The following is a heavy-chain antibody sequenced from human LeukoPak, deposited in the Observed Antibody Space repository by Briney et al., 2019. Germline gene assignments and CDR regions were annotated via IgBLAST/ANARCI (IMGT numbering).Heavy chain of an antibody. CDR3: ARDPPSSGYYYDYYYGMDV. J-gene: IGHJ6*02. Sequence: GGSLRLSCAASGFTFSSYAMSWVRQAPGKGLVWVSRINSDGSSTSYADSVKGRFTISRDDAKNTLYLQMNSLRAEDTAVYYCARDPPSSGYYYDYYYGMDVWGQGTTVTVSS. D-gene: IGHD3-22*01. V-gene: IGHV3-74*01. CDR2: INSDGSST. CDR1: GFTFSSYA.